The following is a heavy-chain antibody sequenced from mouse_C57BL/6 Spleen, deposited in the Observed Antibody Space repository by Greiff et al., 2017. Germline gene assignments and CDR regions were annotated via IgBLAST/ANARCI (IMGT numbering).Heavy chain of an antibody. CDR2: IRHKANGYTT. J-gene: IGHJ2*01. Sequence: EVKLVESGGGLVQPGGSLSLSCAASGFTFTDYYMSWVRQPPGKALEWLGFIRHKANGYTTEYSASVKGRFTISRDNSQSILYLQMNALRAEDSATYYCASITTGSFDYWGQGTTLTVSS. V-gene: IGHV7-3*01. CDR3: ASITTGSFDY. CDR1: GFTFTDYY. D-gene: IGHD4-1*02.